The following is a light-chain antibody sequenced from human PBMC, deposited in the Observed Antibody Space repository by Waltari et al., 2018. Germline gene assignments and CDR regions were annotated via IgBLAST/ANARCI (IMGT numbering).Light chain of an antibody. Sequence: QLAVTQSSSASAPLASSVMLTCTLSSEHSAYANARNQHQPEKGPRFLMKIDGGGGHTKGDGIPDRFSGFSSGAERYLTISSLQYEDEAAYYCQTWDPDTVVFGGGTKLTV. V-gene: IGLV4-69*01. J-gene: IGLJ2*01. CDR3: QTWDPDTVV. CDR2: IDGGGGH. CDR1: SEHSAYA.